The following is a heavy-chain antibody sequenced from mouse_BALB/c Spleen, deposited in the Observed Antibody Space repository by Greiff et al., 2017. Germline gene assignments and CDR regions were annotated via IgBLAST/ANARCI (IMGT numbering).Heavy chain of an antibody. V-gene: IGHV3-2*02. J-gene: IGHJ4*01. D-gene: IGHD2-10*01. CDR2: ISYSGST. CDR3: ARSYSYAMDY. Sequence: EVMLVESGPGLVKPSQSLSLTCTVTGYSITSDYAWNWIRQFPGNKLEWMGYISYSGSTSYNPSLKSRISITRDTSKNQFFLQLNSVTTEDTATYYCARSYSYAMDYWGQGTSVTVSS. CDR1: GYSITSDYA.